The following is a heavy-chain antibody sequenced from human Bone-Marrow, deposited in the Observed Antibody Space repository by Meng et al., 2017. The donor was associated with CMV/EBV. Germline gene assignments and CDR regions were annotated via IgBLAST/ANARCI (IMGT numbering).Heavy chain of an antibody. D-gene: IGHD3-22*01. CDR2: IYYSGNT. J-gene: IGHJ4*02. CDR1: GGSISSVSYY. Sequence: SETLSLTCTISGGSISSVSYYWGWIRQPPGKGLEWIGSIYYSGNTYYNPSVKSRVIMSGDTSKNQFSLRLTSVTAADTAVYYCARVGYDSSGYYYFAYWGQGARVTGSS. V-gene: IGHV4-39*07. CDR3: ARVGYDSSGYYYFAY.